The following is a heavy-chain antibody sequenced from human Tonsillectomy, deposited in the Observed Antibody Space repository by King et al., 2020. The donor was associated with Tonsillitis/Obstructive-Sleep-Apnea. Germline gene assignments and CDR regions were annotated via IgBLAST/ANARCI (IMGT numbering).Heavy chain of an antibody. CDR2: ISGPGGNK. Sequence: VQLVESGGGLVQPGGSLRLSCAASGFTFTDYVMSWVRQAPGKGLEWVSVISGPGGNKFYAGSVKGRFTISRDNPKNTLYLQMDSLRVDDTAIYYCSKAPYGRSFWGQGTLVTVSS. D-gene: IGHD4-17*01. CDR3: SKAPYGRSF. J-gene: IGHJ4*02. V-gene: IGHV3-23*04. CDR1: GFTFTDYV.